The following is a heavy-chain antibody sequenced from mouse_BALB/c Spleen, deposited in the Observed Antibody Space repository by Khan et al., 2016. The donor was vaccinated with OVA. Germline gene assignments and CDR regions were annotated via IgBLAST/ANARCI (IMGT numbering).Heavy chain of an antibody. CDR2: IYPGDGRT. Sequence: QVQLQQSGLELVNPGASVKMSCKASGDTFISYYIHWVKQRPGQGLEWIGWIYPGDGRTKYNEKFKGKTTLTADQSSSTAYMLLSSLTSEDSAIDFGAISYYSSFWYFDVWGAGTTVTVSS. V-gene: IGHV1S56*01. CDR3: AISYYSSFWYFDV. CDR1: GDTFISYY. J-gene: IGHJ1*01. D-gene: IGHD1-1*01.